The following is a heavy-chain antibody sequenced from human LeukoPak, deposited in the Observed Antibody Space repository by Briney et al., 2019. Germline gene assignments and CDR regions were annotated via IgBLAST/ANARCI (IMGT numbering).Heavy chain of an antibody. J-gene: IGHJ5*02. CDR3: ARGSRTDGVCYRANWFDP. V-gene: IGHV4-59*12. Sequence: PSETLSLTCTVSGGSISSYYWIWIRQPPGKGLEWIGYIYYSGSTNYNPSLKSRVTISVDTSKNQVSLKLSSVTATDTAAYYCARGSRTDGVCYRANWFDPWGQGTLVTVSS. CDR2: IYYSGST. D-gene: IGHD2-8*01. CDR1: GGSISSYY.